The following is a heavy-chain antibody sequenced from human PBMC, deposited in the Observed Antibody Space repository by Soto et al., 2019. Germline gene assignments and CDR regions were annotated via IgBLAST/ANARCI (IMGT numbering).Heavy chain of an antibody. D-gene: IGHD2-8*02. CDR1: GYTFTTYD. Sequence: QVQLVQSGAEVKKPGVSVKVSCKASGYTFTTYDINWVRQATGQGLEWMGWMNPKSGNTGYAQNFQGRVTMTRNTSISTAYMELSSLRSDDTAVYSCARGLVLRAFDIWGQGTMVKVSS. CDR2: MNPKSGNT. V-gene: IGHV1-8*01. J-gene: IGHJ3*02. CDR3: ARGLVLRAFDI.